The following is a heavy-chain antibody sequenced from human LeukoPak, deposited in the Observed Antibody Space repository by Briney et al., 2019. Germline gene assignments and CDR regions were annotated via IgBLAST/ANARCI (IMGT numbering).Heavy chain of an antibody. Sequence: GGSLRLSCAASGFTFNNAWMNWVRQAPGKGLEWVGRIKSKNVGGTTDYAAPVKGRFTISRDDSKNTVYLQMNSLKIEDTAVYYCAKVDYGDLYYFDYWGQGTLVTVSS. J-gene: IGHJ4*02. CDR3: AKVDYGDLYYFDY. D-gene: IGHD4-17*01. V-gene: IGHV3-15*01. CDR2: IKSKNVGGTT. CDR1: GFTFNNAW.